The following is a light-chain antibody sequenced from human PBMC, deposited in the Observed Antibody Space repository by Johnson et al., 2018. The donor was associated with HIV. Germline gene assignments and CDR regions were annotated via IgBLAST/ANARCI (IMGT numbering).Light chain of an antibody. J-gene: IGLJ1*01. V-gene: IGLV1-51*01. CDR3: GTWDSSLSAYV. Sequence: QSVLTQPPSVSAAPGQKVTISCSGSSSNIGNNYVSWYQQLPGTAPKLLIYDNNKRPSGIPDRFSGSKSGTSATLGITGLQTWAEAVYYTGTWDSSLSAYVFGTGTKVTVL. CDR1: SSNIGNNY. CDR2: DNN.